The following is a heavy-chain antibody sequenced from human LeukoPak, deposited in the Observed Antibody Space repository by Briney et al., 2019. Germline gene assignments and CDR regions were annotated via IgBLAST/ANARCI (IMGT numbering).Heavy chain of an antibody. CDR2: IIPIFGTS. CDR3: ARGYCSGGSCYGSYYYYHMDV. J-gene: IGHJ6*02. V-gene: IGHV1-69*13. CDR1: GGTFSSYA. D-gene: IGHD2-15*01. Sequence: ASVKVSCKASGGTFSSYAIIWVRQAPGQGLEWMGGIIPIFGTSNYAQKFQGRVTITADESTSTAYMDLSSLRSEDTAVYYCARGYCSGGSCYGSYYYYHMDVWGPGTTVTVS.